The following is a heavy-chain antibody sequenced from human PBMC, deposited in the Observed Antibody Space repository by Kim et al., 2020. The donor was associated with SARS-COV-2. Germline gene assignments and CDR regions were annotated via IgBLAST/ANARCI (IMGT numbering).Heavy chain of an antibody. V-gene: IGHV1-8*01. J-gene: IGHJ6*02. CDR2: MNPNSGNT. Sequence: ASVKVSCKASGYTFTSYDINWVRQATGQGLEWMGWMNPNSGNTGYAQKFQGRVTMTRNTSISTAYMELSSLRSEDTAVYYCARGQDEQQLDYYYGMDVWGQGTTVTVSS. CDR1: GYTFTSYD. CDR3: ARGQDEQQLDYYYGMDV. D-gene: IGHD6-13*01.